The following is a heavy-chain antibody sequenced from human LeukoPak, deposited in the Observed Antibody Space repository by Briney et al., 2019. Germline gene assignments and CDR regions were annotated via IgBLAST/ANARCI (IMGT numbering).Heavy chain of an antibody. CDR2: IKSKTDGGTT. V-gene: IGHV3-15*01. J-gene: IGHJ4*02. Sequence: GGSLRLSCAASGFTFSDAWMSWVRQTPGKGLEWVGRIKSKTDGGTTDYAAPVKGRFSISRDDSENTLYLQMDSLKTEDTGVYYRTTEMRWELLFDDWGQGTLVTVSS. D-gene: IGHD1-26*01. CDR3: TTEMRWELLFDD. CDR1: GFTFSDAW.